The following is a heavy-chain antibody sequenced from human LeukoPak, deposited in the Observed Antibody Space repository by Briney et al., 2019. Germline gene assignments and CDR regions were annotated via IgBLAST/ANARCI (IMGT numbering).Heavy chain of an antibody. V-gene: IGHV3-21*01. CDR1: GFTFSSYS. J-gene: IGHJ4*02. D-gene: IGHD6-19*01. Sequence: GGSLRLSCAASGFTFSSYSMNWVRQAPGKGLEWVSSISSSSSCIYYADSVKGRFTISRDNAKNSLYLQMNSLRAEDTAVYYCARDSSGTVKFDYWGQGTLVTVSS. CDR3: ARDSSGTVKFDY. CDR2: ISSSSSCI.